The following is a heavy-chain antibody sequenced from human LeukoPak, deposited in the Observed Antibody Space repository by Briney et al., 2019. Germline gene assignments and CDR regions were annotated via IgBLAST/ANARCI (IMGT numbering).Heavy chain of an antibody. D-gene: IGHD1-26*01. CDR2: INPSSGGT. V-gene: IGHV1-2*02. Sequence: ASVKVSCKASGYTFTGYYMHWVRQAPGQGLEWMGWINPSSGGTNYAQKFQGRVTMTRDTSISTAYMELSRLRSDDTAVYYCASFIRLDLGDHDYWGQGTLVTVSS. J-gene: IGHJ4*02. CDR3: ASFIRLDLGDHDY. CDR1: GYTFTGYY.